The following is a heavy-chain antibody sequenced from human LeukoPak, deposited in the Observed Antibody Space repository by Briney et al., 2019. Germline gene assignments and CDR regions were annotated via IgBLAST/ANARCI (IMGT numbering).Heavy chain of an antibody. J-gene: IGHJ4*02. CDR3: ARASYGEEFDY. CDR1: GFTVSSNY. D-gene: IGHD4-17*01. V-gene: IGHV3-66*01. Sequence: GGPLRLSCAASGFTVSSNYMSWVRQAPGKGLEWVSVIYSGGSTYYADSVKGRFTISRDNSKNTLYLQMNSLRAEDTAVYYCARASYGEEFDYWGQGTLVTVSS. CDR2: IYSGGST.